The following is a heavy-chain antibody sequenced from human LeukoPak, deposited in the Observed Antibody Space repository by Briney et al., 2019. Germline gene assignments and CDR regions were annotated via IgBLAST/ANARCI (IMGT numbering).Heavy chain of an antibody. CDR2: IYHTGNT. CDR1: GGSVTSSY. Sequence: SETLSLTCTVSGGSVTSSYWSWIRQSPGREVEWIGYIYHTGNTNYNPSLESRVTISVDTSKNEFSLKLTSVAAADTAVYYSARGFYDTRGYSNAFDMWGQGTMVTVSS. J-gene: IGHJ3*02. D-gene: IGHD3-22*01. V-gene: IGHV4-59*02. CDR3: ARGFYDTRGYSNAFDM.